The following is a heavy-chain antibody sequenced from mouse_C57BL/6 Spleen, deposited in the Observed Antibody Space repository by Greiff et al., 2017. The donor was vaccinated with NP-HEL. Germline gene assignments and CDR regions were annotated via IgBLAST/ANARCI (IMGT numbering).Heavy chain of an antibody. Sequence: QVQLKQSGPELVKPGASVKISCKASGYAFSSSWMNWVKQRPGKGLEWIGRIYPGDGDTNYNGKFKGKATLTADKSSSTAYMQLSSLTSEDSAVYFCARIYDGYYSWFAYWGQGTLVTVSA. V-gene: IGHV1-82*01. J-gene: IGHJ3*01. D-gene: IGHD2-3*01. CDR2: IYPGDGDT. CDR3: ARIYDGYYSWFAY. CDR1: GYAFSSSW.